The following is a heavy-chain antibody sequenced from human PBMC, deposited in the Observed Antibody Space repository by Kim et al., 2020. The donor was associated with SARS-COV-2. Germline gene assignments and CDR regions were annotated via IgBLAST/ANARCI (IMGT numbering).Heavy chain of an antibody. J-gene: IGHJ6*02. V-gene: IGHV1-8*01. Sequence: ASVKVSCKASGYTFTSYDINWVRQATGQGLEWMGWMNPNSGNTGYAQKFQGRVTMTRNTSISTAYMELSSLRSEDTAVYYCARGTRGYSGYDYRGYGMDVWGQGTTVTVSS. CDR2: MNPNSGNT. CDR3: ARGTRGYSGYDYRGYGMDV. CDR1: GYTFTSYD. D-gene: IGHD5-12*01.